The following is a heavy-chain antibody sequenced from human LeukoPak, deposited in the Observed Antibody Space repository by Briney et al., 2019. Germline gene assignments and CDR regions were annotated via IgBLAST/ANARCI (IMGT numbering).Heavy chain of an antibody. Sequence: SETLSLTCAVYGGSFSGYYWSWIRQPPGKGLEWIGEINHSGSTNYNPSLKSRVTISVDTSKNQFSLKLSSVTAADTAVYYCARYYYGPGRYQGFDYWGQGTLVTVSS. D-gene: IGHD3-10*01. J-gene: IGHJ4*02. CDR2: INHSGST. CDR3: ARYYYGPGRYQGFDY. CDR1: GGSFSGYY. V-gene: IGHV4-34*01.